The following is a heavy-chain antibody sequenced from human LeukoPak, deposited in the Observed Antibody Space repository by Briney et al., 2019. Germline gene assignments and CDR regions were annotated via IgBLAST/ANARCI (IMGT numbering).Heavy chain of an antibody. CDR3: ATRIDCSSTSCYTGDY. Sequence: GGSLRLSCAASGFTFSNYAMSWVRQAPGKGLEWVSAISDNGGDTKYADSVKGRFTISRDNSKNTLYLQMNSLRAEDTAVYYCATRIDCSSTSCYTGDYWGQGTLVTVSS. J-gene: IGHJ4*02. CDR1: GFTFSNYA. CDR2: ISDNGGDT. V-gene: IGHV3-23*01. D-gene: IGHD2-2*02.